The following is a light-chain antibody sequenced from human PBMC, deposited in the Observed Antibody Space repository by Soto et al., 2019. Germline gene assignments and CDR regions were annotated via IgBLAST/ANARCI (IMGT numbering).Light chain of an antibody. CDR2: DVS. Sequence: QSVLTQPASVSGSPGQSITISCTGTSSDVGGYNYVSWYQQHPGKAPKLMIYDVSNRPSGFSNRFSGSKSGNTASLTISGLQAEDEADYYCSSYTSSSTLFGTGTKLTVL. CDR3: SSYTSSSTL. J-gene: IGLJ1*01. V-gene: IGLV2-14*01. CDR1: SSDVGGYNY.